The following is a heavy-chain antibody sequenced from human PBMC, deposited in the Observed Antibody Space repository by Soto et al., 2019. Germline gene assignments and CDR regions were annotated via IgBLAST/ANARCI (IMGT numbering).Heavy chain of an antibody. D-gene: IGHD1-26*01. CDR2: INPNSGGT. CDR3: ARDGGGARYPAGGMDV. CDR1: GYTFTGYY. J-gene: IGHJ6*02. Sequence: ASVKVSCKASGYTFTGYYMHWVRQAPGQGLEWMGWINPNSGGTNYAQKFQGWVTMTRDTSISTAYMELSRLRSDDTAVYYCARDGGGARYPAGGMDVWGQGTTVTVSS. V-gene: IGHV1-2*04.